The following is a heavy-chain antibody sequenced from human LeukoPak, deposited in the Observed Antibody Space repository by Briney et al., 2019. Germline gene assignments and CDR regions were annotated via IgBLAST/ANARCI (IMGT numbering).Heavy chain of an antibody. CDR3: TSQTVARWFDP. CDR2: INHSGST. J-gene: IGHJ5*02. V-gene: IGHV4-34*01. D-gene: IGHD1-14*01. CDR1: GGSFSGYY. Sequence: SETLSLTCAVYGGSFSGYYWSWLRQPPGKGLKWIGEINHSGSTNYNPSLKSRVTISVDTSKNQFSLKLSSVTAADTAVYYCTSQTVARWFDPWGQGTLVTVSS.